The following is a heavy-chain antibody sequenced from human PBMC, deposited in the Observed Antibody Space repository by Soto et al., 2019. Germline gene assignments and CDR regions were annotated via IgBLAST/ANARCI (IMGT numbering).Heavy chain of an antibody. D-gene: IGHD3-10*01. CDR2: IYHSGST. Sequence: SETLSLTCTVSSGSIITSNWWTWVRQPPGKGLEWIGEIYHSGSTNYNPSLKSRVTMSVDKSKNQFSLKVTSVTAADTAVYYCARYASGSSYFDYWGRGTLVTVSS. CDR3: ARYASGSSYFDY. V-gene: IGHV4-4*02. J-gene: IGHJ4*02. CDR1: SGSIITSNW.